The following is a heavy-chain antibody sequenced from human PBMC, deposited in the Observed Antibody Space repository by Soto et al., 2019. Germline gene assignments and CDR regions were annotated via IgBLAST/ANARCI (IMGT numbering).Heavy chain of an antibody. D-gene: IGHD6-25*01. CDR3: AKDQQRSVTSDAFDI. CDR2: IIPIFDST. V-gene: IGHV1-69*13. CDR1: GGTFSNYA. Sequence: ASVKVSCKASGGTFSNYAINWVRQAPGQGLEWMGGIIPIFDSTNSAQKFQGRVTLTADESTSTIYMELSSLTSEDTGVYYCAKDQQRSVTSDAFDIWGQGTMVTVSS. J-gene: IGHJ3*02.